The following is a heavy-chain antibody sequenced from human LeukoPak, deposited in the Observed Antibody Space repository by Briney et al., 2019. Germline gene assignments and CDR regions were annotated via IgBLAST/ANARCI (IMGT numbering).Heavy chain of an antibody. D-gene: IGHD3-9*01. Sequence: ASVKVSCKSSGYTFTAYYMHWVRQAPGQGLEWMGWINPNSGGTNYAQKFQGRVTMTRDTSITTAYMEMSRLRSDDTALYYCARSPHILTGENFDYWGQGTLVTVSS. V-gene: IGHV1-2*02. CDR3: ARSPHILTGENFDY. CDR1: GYTFTAYY. J-gene: IGHJ4*02. CDR2: INPNSGGT.